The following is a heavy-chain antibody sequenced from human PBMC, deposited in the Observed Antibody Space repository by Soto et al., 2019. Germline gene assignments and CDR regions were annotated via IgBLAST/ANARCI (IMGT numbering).Heavy chain of an antibody. V-gene: IGHV3-23*01. CDR3: AKVQEFCGFNCYIVDS. J-gene: IGHJ4*02. CDR2: IRSSVGHT. CDR1: GFTFSNAA. D-gene: IGHD2-21*02. Sequence: PGGSLRLSCVASGFTFSNAAMSWVRHVPGKGLEWAAGIRSSVGHTNYADSVKGRFTISRDNSKDTLYLQMNSLRAEDTALYYCAKVQEFCGFNCYIVDSWGQGVLVTVSS.